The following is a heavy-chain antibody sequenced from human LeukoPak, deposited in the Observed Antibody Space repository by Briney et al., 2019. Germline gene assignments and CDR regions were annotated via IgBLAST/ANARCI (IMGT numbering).Heavy chain of an antibody. Sequence: ASVKVSCKASGYTFTGYYMHWVRQAPGQGLEWMGWINPNSGGTNYAQKFQGWVTMTRDTSISTAYMELSRLRSDDTAVYYCARARGSGSSPFDYWGQGTLVTVSS. CDR1: GYTFTGYY. D-gene: IGHD3-10*01. CDR3: ARARGSGSSPFDY. CDR2: INPNSGGT. V-gene: IGHV1-2*04. J-gene: IGHJ4*02.